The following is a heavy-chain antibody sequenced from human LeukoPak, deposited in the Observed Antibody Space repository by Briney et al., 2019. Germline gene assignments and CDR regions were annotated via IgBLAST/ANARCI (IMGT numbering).Heavy chain of an antibody. CDR2: ISSSSSYI. J-gene: IGHJ4*02. CDR3: ASQIMITFGGVIARGY. CDR1: GFTFSSYS. D-gene: IGHD3-16*02. V-gene: IGHV3-21*01. Sequence: GGSLRLSCAASGFTFSSYSMNWVRQAPGKGLEWVSSISSSSSYIYYADSVKGRFTISRDNAKNSLYLQMNSLRAEDTAVYYCASQIMITFGGVIARGYWGQGTLVTVSS.